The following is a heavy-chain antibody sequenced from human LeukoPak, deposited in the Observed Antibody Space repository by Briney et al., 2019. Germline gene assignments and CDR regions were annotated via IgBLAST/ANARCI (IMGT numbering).Heavy chain of an antibody. D-gene: IGHD3-22*01. CDR1: RFTFDDYG. Sequence: PGGSVRLSCAASRFTFDDYGMSWVRQAPGKGRVWVSYIYSSGSTIYYADYVKGRFTISRENAKKSMYLQKNSLRAEDTADYSLARYLPVYQDSSGYKGDPDAFDIWGQGTMVTVSS. CDR3: ARYLPVYQDSSGYKGDPDAFDI. CDR2: IYSSGSTI. J-gene: IGHJ3*02. V-gene: IGHV3-48*03.